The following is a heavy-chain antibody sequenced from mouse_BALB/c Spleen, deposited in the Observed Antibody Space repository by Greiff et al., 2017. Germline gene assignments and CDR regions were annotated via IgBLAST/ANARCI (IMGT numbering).Heavy chain of an antibody. CDR3: ARSGRRNQAWFAY. CDR1: GYTFTSYT. V-gene: IGHV1-4*02. J-gene: IGHJ3*01. CDR2: INPSSGYT. D-gene: IGHD1-2*01. Sequence: QVQLKQSAAELARPGASVKMSCKASGYTFTSYTMHWVKQRPGQGLEWIGYINPSSGYTEYNQKFKDKTTLTADKSSSTAYMQLSSLTSEDSAVYYCARSGRRNQAWFAYWGQGTLVTVSA.